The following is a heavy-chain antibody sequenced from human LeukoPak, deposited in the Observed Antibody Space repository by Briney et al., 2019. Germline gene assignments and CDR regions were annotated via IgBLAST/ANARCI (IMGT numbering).Heavy chain of an antibody. CDR1: GYTFTSYG. D-gene: IGHD3-3*01. V-gene: IGHV1-18*01. Sequence: ASVKVSCKASGYTFTSYGISWVRQAPGQGLEWMGWISAYNGNTNYAQKLQGRVTMTTDTSTSTAYMELRSLRSDDTAVYYCARDRYDFWSGYYRFGAGGWFDPWGQGTLVTVSS. CDR2: ISAYNGNT. J-gene: IGHJ5*02. CDR3: ARDRYDFWSGYYRFGAGGWFDP.